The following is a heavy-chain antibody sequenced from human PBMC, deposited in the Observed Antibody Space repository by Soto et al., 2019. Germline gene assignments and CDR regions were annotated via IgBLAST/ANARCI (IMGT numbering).Heavy chain of an antibody. CDR1: GYTLTGYY. CDR2: INPNSGGT. Sequence: ASVKVSCKASGYTLTGYYVHWVRQAPGQGLEWMGWINPNSGGTNYAQKFQGWVTMTRDTSISTAYMELSRLRSDDTAVYYCARVASGTGTPYYFDYWGQGTLVTVSS. CDR3: ARVASGTGTPYYFDY. V-gene: IGHV1-2*04. J-gene: IGHJ4*02. D-gene: IGHD1-7*01.